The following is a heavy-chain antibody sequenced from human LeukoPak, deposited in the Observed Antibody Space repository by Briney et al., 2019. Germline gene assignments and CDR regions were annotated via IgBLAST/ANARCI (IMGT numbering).Heavy chain of an antibody. Sequence: SETLSLTCAVYGGSFSGYYWSWIRQPPGKGLEWIGEINHSGSTNYNPSLKSRVTISVDTSKNQFSLKLSSVTAADTAVYYCARGGGDLTGGFRWFDPWGQGILVTVSS. CDR2: INHSGST. V-gene: IGHV4-34*01. J-gene: IGHJ5*02. CDR1: GGSFSGYY. D-gene: IGHD7-27*01. CDR3: ARGGGDLTGGFRWFDP.